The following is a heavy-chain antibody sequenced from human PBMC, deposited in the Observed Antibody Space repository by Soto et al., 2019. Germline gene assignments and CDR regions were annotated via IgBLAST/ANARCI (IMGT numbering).Heavy chain of an antibody. V-gene: IGHV3-30*03. D-gene: IGHD6-13*01. CDR2: ILYDGSNC. CDR1: GFTFSSYG. Sequence: PGGSLRLSCAASGFTFSSYGMHWVRQAPGKGLEWVAVILYDGSNCSYAYSVKGRFTIFRDNSKYTLYLQMSILRAEDTAVYYCARDRPGIAAAGSPSSGAFDIWGQGTMVTVSS. J-gene: IGHJ3*02. CDR3: ARDRPGIAAAGSPSSGAFDI.